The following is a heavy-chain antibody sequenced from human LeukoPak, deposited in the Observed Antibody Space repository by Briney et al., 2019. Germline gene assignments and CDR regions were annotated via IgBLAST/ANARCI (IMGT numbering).Heavy chain of an antibody. CDR3: ARGDKLTMVRGVPRTYFDY. J-gene: IGHJ4*02. Sequence: SQTLSLTCTVYGGSISSGDYYWSWIRQHPGKGLEWIGYIYYSGSTYYNPSLKSRVTISVDTSKNQFSLKLSSVTAADTAVYYCARGDKLTMVRGVPRTYFDYWGQGTLVTVSS. CDR2: IYYSGST. D-gene: IGHD3-10*01. CDR1: GGSISSGDYY. V-gene: IGHV4-31*03.